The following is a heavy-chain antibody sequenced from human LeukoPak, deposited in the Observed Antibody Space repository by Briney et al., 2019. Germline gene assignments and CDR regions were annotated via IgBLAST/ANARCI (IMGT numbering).Heavy chain of an antibody. CDR1: GYTFTGYY. V-gene: IGHV1-2*02. CDR3: ARGKIAAALDY. CDR2: INPNSGGT. J-gene: IGHJ4*02. D-gene: IGHD6-13*01. Sequence: ASVRVSCTASGYTFTGYYMHWVRQAPGQGLEWMGWINPNSGGTNYAQKFQGRVTMTRDTSINTAYMELSRLRSDDTAVYYCARGKIAAALDYWGQGTLVTVSS.